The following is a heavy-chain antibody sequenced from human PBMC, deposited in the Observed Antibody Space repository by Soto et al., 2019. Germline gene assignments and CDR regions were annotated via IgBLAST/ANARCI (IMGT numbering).Heavy chain of an antibody. CDR1: GYTFTGYY. CDR3: ARDRRSSHWFDP. Sequence: ASVNVSCKASGYTFTGYYMHWVRQAPGQGLEWMGWINPNSGGTNYAQKFQGRVTMTRDTSISTAYMELSRLRSDDTAVYYCARDRRSSHWFDPWGQGTLVTVSS. J-gene: IGHJ5*02. V-gene: IGHV1-2*02. CDR2: INPNSGGT. D-gene: IGHD2-15*01.